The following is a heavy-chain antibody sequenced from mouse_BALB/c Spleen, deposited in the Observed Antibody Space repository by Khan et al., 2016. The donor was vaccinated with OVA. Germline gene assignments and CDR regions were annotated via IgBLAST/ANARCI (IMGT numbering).Heavy chain of an antibody. CDR1: GFSLNDSG. CDR3: AEGVWTYYHTVDY. Sequence: VQLQESVPGLVAPSQTMSITCTVSGFSLNDSGLSWIRQPPGKGLEWLGVIWGGGSTYFNSALKSRLSFTKDITKSKVLLKMSRQQSDETANFCGAEGVWTYYHTVDYRDKGTAV. CDR2: IWGGGST. J-gene: IGHJ4*01. D-gene: IGHD1-1*01. V-gene: IGHV2-6-5*01.